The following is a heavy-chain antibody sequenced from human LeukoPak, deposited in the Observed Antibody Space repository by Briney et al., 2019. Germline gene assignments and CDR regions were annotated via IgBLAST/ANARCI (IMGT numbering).Heavy chain of an antibody. D-gene: IGHD4-17*01. J-gene: IGHJ4*02. CDR3: ARGLTYGPYINFDY. CDR2: IRYDESNT. Sequence: PGGSLRLSCAAPGFIFSDFGIHWVRQTPDKGLEWVAFIRYDESNTYYGDSVKGRFTISRDTSRNTVYLQMNSLRAEDTAVYYCARGLTYGPYINFDYWGQGTLVTASS. V-gene: IGHV3-30*02. CDR1: GFIFSDFG.